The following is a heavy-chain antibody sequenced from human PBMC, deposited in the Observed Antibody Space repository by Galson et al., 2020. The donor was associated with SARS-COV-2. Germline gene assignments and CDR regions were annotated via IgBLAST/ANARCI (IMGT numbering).Heavy chain of an antibody. CDR3: ARDPRPLRTRPDIVVVPAASIDY. D-gene: IGHD2-2*01. Sequence: GGSLRLSCAASGFTFSSYWMSWVRQAPGKGLEWVANIKQDGSEKYYVDSVKGRFTISRDNAKNSLYLQMNSLRAEDTAVYYCARDPRPLRTRPDIVVVPAASIDYWGQGTLVTVSS. CDR2: IKQDGSEK. CDR1: GFTFSSYW. V-gene: IGHV3-7*01. J-gene: IGHJ4*02.